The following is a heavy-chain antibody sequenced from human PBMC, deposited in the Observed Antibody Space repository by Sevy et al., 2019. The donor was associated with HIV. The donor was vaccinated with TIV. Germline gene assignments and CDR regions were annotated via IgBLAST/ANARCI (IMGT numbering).Heavy chain of an antibody. CDR1: GFTFSSYS. J-gene: IGHJ6*02. D-gene: IGHD3-9*01. CDR2: ISYDGSNK. Sequence: GGSLRLSCAASGFTFSSYSMHWVRQAPGKGLEWVAVISYDGSNKYYADSVKGRFTISRDNSKNTLYLQMNSLRAEDTAVYYCAKDILTGYYQNPYGMDVWGQGTTVTVSS. CDR3: AKDILTGYYQNPYGMDV. V-gene: IGHV3-30*18.